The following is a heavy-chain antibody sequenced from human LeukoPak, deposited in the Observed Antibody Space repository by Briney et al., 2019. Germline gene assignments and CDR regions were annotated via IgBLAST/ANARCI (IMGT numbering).Heavy chain of an antibody. CDR1: GGTFSSYA. Sequence: SVKVSCKASGGTFSSYAISWVRQAPGQGLEWMGVIIPIFGTANYAQKFQGRVTITADESTSTAYMELSSLRSEDTAVYYCARTTYYYDSSGYYPHEEFDYWGQGTLVTVSS. CDR2: IIPIFGTA. J-gene: IGHJ4*02. D-gene: IGHD3-22*01. V-gene: IGHV1-69*13. CDR3: ARTTYYYDSSGYYPHEEFDY.